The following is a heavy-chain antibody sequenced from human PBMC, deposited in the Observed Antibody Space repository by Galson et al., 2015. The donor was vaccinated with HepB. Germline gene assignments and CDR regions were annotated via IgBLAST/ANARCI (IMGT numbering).Heavy chain of an antibody. Sequence: SLRLSCAASGFTFSGSGIHWVRLASGKGLEWVGRIRNRANNYATAYAASVRGWFTVSRDDSKNTAYLQMNSLKTEDTAVYYCTRPGYGSSWFLDYSHGMDIWGQGTTVIVS. J-gene: IGHJ6*02. D-gene: IGHD6-13*01. CDR3: TRPGYGSSWFLDYSHGMDI. CDR2: IRNRANNYAT. CDR1: GFTFSGSG. V-gene: IGHV3-73*01.